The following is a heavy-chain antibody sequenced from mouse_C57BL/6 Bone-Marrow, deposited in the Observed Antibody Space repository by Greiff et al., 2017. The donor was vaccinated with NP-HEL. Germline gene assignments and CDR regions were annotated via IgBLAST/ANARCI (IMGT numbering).Heavy chain of an antibody. D-gene: IGHD1-1*01. CDR2: INPYNGGT. Sequence: EVQLQQSGPVLVKPGASVKMSCKASGYTFTDYYMNWVKQSHGKSLEWIGVINPYNGGTSYNQKFKGKATLTVDKSSSTAYIELNSLTSEDSAVYYCARSGVVATPFAYWGQGTLVTVSA. CDR3: ARSGVVATPFAY. CDR1: GYTFTDYY. V-gene: IGHV1-19*01. J-gene: IGHJ3*01.